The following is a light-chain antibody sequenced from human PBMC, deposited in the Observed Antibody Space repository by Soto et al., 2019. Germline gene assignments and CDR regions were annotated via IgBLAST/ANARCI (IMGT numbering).Light chain of an antibody. Sequence: DIQMTQSPSSLSASVGDRVTITCQASEAITNHLNWYQQKPGKAPTLLIYDAVALQTGVPSRFRATGSGTDFTFTISSLQPEDIATYYCQQYDILPFTIGPGSKVNIK. CDR3: QQYDILPFT. J-gene: IGKJ3*01. V-gene: IGKV1-33*01. CDR2: DAV. CDR1: EAITNH.